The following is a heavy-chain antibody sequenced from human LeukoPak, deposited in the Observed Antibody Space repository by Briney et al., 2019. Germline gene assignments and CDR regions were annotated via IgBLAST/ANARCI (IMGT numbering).Heavy chain of an antibody. J-gene: IGHJ4*01. CDR1: GFTFSSHA. CDR3: AKDQGPDMVHKPGGTFDY. V-gene: IGHV3-23*01. CDR2: ISGRGDST. Sequence: GGSLRLSCAASGFTFSSHAMSWVRQAPGKGLEWVSGISGRGDSTVYADSVKGRFTISRDNSGNTLFLQMNSLRVEDTAVYCCAKDQGPDMVHKPGGTFDYWGPETLVTVFS. D-gene: IGHD4/OR15-4a*01.